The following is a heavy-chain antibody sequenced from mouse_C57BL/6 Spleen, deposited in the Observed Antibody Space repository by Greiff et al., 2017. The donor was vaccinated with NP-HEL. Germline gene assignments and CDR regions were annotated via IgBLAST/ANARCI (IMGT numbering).Heavy chain of an antibody. CDR2: INPNYGTT. CDR1: GYSFTDYN. Sequence: EVKLMESGPELVKPVASVKISCKASGYSFTDYNMNWVKQSNGKSLEWIGVINPNYGTTSYNQKFKGKATLTVDQSSSTAYMQLNSLTSEDSAVYYCAGGYYEWAMDYWGQGTSVTVSS. CDR3: AGGYYEWAMDY. J-gene: IGHJ4*01. D-gene: IGHD2-3*01. V-gene: IGHV1-39*01.